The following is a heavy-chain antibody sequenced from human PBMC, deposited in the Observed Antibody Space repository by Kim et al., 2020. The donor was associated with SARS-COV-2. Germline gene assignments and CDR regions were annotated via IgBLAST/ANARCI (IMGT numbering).Heavy chain of an antibody. Sequence: GGSLRLSCAASGFTFSSYSMNWVRQAPGKGLEWVSYISNSSSTIYYADSVKGRFTISRDNAKNSLYLQMNSLRDEDTAVYYCAREYSSSWGPFYDYWGQGTLVTVSS. V-gene: IGHV3-48*02. D-gene: IGHD6-13*01. CDR1: GFTFSSYS. CDR3: AREYSSSWGPFYDY. CDR2: ISNSSSTI. J-gene: IGHJ4*02.